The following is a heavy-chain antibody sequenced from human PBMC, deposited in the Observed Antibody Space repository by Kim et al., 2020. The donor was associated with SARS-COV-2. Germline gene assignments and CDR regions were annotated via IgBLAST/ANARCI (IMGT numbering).Heavy chain of an antibody. D-gene: IGHD3-10*01. J-gene: IGHJ4*02. V-gene: IGHV3-21*01. Sequence: YVDSVKGPFTMSRDNAKTSLYLQMNSLRTEDTAIYYCAALDSVQVPGGIWGQGTLVTVSS. CDR3: AALDSVQVPGGI.